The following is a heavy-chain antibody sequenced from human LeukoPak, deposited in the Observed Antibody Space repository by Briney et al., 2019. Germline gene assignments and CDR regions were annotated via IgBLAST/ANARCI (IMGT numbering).Heavy chain of an antibody. CDR2: IYHSGST. CDR3: AREDYGDYEMGL. Sequence: SETLSLTCAVSGYSISSGYYWGWIRQPPGKGLEWIGSIYHSGSTYYNPSLKSRVTISVGTSKNQFSLKLTSVTAADTAVYYCAREDYGDYEMGLWGQGTLVTVPS. CDR1: GYSISSGYY. J-gene: IGHJ4*02. D-gene: IGHD4-17*01. V-gene: IGHV4-38-2*02.